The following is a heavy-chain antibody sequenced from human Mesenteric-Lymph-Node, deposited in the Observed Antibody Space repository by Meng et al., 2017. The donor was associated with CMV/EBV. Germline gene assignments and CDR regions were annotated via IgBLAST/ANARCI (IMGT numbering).Heavy chain of an antibody. CDR2: IGTAGDT. CDR1: GFTLSNYD. CDR3: AKVDSGWYRVGH. D-gene: IGHD6-19*01. Sequence: GGPLRLSCAASGFTLSNYDMHWVRQATRKDLEWVSAIGTAGDTHYPGSVKGRFTISRDNSKNTLSLQMNSLGVEDTAMYYCAKVDSGWYRVGHRGQGTLVTVSS. V-gene: IGHV3-13*01. J-gene: IGHJ4*02.